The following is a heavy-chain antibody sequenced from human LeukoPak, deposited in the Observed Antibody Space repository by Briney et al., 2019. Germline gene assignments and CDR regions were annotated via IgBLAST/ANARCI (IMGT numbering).Heavy chain of an antibody. CDR1: RFTFSSYA. V-gene: IGHV3-30*04. J-gene: IGHJ5*02. CDR3: ARDQNRVVVEHHWFDP. Sequence: GGSLRLSCAASRFTFSSYAMHSVRQAPGKGLEGVAGISYDGSNKYYADSVKGRFTISRDNSKNTLYLQMNSLRAEDTAVYYCARDQNRVVVEHHWFDPWGQGTLVTVSS. CDR2: ISYDGSNK. D-gene: IGHD2-15*01.